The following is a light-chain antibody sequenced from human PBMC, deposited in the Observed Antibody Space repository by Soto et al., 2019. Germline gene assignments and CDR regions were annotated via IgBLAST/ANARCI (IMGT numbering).Light chain of an antibody. CDR2: GAS. CDR1: QSVSSK. V-gene: IGKV3-15*01. Sequence: EIVMAQSPATLSLSPGERATLSCRASQSVSSKLAWYQQKPGQAPRLLIYGASTRATGIPARFSGSGSGTEFTLTISSLQSEDFAVYYCQQYNIWPPITFGQGTRLEIK. J-gene: IGKJ5*01. CDR3: QQYNIWPPIT.